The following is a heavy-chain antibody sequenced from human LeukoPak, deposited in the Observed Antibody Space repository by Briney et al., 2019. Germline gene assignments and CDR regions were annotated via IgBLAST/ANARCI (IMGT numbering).Heavy chain of an antibody. CDR1: GSTFTDYY. D-gene: IGHD3-9*01. CDR3: ARAAGGLVSPEPGYFDY. V-gene: IGHV1-2*02. J-gene: IGHJ4*02. Sequence: ASVKVSCKASGSTFTDYYMHWVRQAPGQGLEWMGWINPNSGGTNFAQKFQGRVTMTRDTSISTAYMELSRLRSDDTAVYYCARAAGGLVSPEPGYFDYWGQGTLVTVSS. CDR2: INPNSGGT.